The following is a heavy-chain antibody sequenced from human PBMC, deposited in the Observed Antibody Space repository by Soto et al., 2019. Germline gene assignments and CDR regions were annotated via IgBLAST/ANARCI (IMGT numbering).Heavy chain of an antibody. CDR2: IYYSGST. J-gene: IGHJ5*02. CDR3: ARLGAYYQSLDP. V-gene: IGHV4-31*03. Sequence: PSETLSLTCTVYGGSISSGGYYWSWIRQHPGKGLEWIGYIYYSGSTYYNPSLKSRVTISVDTSKNQFSLKLSSVTAADTAVYYCARLGAYYQSLDPWGPGTPVTVSS. D-gene: IGHD2-21*01. CDR1: GGSISSGGYY.